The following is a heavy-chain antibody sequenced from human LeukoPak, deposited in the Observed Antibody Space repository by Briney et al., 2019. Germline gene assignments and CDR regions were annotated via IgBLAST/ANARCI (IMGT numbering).Heavy chain of an antibody. D-gene: IGHD3-3*01. Sequence: TGGSLRLSCAASGFTFSSYAMSWVRQAPGKGLKWVSAIHGTEGTTFYADSVKGRFTISRDNAKNTLYLQMNSLRAEDTAVYYCARDFFGEDWFDPWGQGTLVTVSS. CDR3: ARDFFGEDWFDP. CDR2: IHGTEGTT. V-gene: IGHV3-23*01. CDR1: GFTFSSYA. J-gene: IGHJ5*02.